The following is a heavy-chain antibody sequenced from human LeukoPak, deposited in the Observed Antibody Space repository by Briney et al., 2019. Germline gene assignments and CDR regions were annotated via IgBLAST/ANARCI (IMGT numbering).Heavy chain of an antibody. V-gene: IGHV4-59*01. CDR2: VAYSGAT. D-gene: IGHD5-12*01. CDR1: GGSINGYY. Sequence: SETLSLTYTVSGGSINGYYWSWIRQPPGKGLEWIGYVAYSGATNYNLSFKSRVTITLDTSKTQFSLKLSSVTAADTAFYYCARTVSGYYFNAWGPGTLVTVSS. CDR3: ARTVSGYYFNA. J-gene: IGHJ5*02.